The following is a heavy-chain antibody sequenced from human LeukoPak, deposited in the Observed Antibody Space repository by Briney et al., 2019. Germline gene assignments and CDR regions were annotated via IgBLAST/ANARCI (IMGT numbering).Heavy chain of an antibody. CDR1: GGSFSGYY. D-gene: IGHD2-21*02. V-gene: IGHV4-34*01. CDR3: ARGGAYCGGDCYSDPFDI. Sequence: PSETLSLTCAVYGGSFSGYYWSWIRQPPGKGLEWIGEINHSGSTNYNPSLKSRVTISVDTSKNQFSLKLSSVTAADTAVYYCARGGAYCGGDCYSDPFDIWGQGTMVTVSS. J-gene: IGHJ3*02. CDR2: INHSGST.